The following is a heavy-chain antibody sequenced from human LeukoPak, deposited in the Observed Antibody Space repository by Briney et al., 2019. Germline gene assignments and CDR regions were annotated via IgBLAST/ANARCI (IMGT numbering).Heavy chain of an antibody. CDR3: ARLLPTYYDFWSGPWAFDI. CDR2: IYYSGST. J-gene: IGHJ3*02. D-gene: IGHD3-3*01. V-gene: IGHV4-39*07. CDR1: GGSISSSGFH. Sequence: SETLSLTCTVSGGSISSSGFHWGWIRQPPGKGLEWIGTIYYSGSTYYNPSLKSRVTISVDTSKNQFSLKLSSVTAADTAVYYCARLLPTYYDFWSGPWAFDIWGQGTMVTVSS.